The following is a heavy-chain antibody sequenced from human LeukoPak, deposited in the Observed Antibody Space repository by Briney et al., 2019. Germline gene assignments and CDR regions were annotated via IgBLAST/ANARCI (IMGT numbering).Heavy chain of an antibody. CDR1: GYTFTSYG. CDR2: ISAYNDNT. D-gene: IGHD3-10*01. J-gene: IGHJ5*02. V-gene: IGHV1-18*01. CDR3: ARDSRPSSGSYYIPNWFDP. Sequence: GASVKVSCKASGYTFTSYGISWVRQAPGQGLEWMGWISAYNDNTNYAQKLQGRVTMTTDTSTSTAYMELRSLRSDDTAVYYCARDSRPSSGSYYIPNWFDPWGQGTLVTVSS.